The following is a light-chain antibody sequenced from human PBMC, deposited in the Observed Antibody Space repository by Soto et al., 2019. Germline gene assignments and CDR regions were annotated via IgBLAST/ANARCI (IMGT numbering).Light chain of an antibody. V-gene: IGLV2-14*01. CDR3: SLYTSSSTLELV. CDR1: SSDVGGYNY. Sequence: QSALTQPASVSGSPGQSITISCTGTSSDVGGYNYVSWYQQHPGKAPKLMIYEVSNRPSGVSNRFSGSKSGNTASLTISGLQAEDEADYYCSLYTSSSTLELVFGGGTKVTVL. CDR2: EVS. J-gene: IGLJ2*01.